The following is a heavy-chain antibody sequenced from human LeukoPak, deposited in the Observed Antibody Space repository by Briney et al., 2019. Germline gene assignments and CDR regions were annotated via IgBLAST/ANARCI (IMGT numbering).Heavy chain of an antibody. D-gene: IGHD6-13*01. CDR2: IYYSGST. J-gene: IGHJ3*02. CDR1: GGSISSSSYY. Sequence: PSETLSLTCTVSGGSISSSSYYWGWIRQPPGKGLEWIGSIYYSGSTYYNPSLKSRVTISVDTSKNQFSLKLSSVTAADTAMYYCARRRRIAGVGTDALDIWGQGTMVTVSS. V-gene: IGHV4-39*01. CDR3: ARRRRIAGVGTDALDI.